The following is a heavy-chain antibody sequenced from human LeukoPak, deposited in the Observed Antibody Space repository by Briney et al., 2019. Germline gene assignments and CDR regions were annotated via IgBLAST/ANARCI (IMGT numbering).Heavy chain of an antibody. CDR3: ARGYSYGYLLIDY. J-gene: IGHJ4*02. CDR2: IWYDGSNK. CDR1: GFTFSGYG. D-gene: IGHD5-18*01. V-gene: IGHV3-33*01. Sequence: PGGSPRLSCAASGFTFSGYGMHWVRQAPGKGLEWVAVIWYDGSNKYYADSVKGRFTISRDNSKNTLYLQMNSLRAEDTAVYYCARGYSYGYLLIDYWGQGTLVTVSS.